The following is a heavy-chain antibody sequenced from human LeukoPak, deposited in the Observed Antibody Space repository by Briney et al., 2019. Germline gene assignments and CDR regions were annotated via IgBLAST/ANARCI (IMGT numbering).Heavy chain of an antibody. CDR3: AKEASSKYYYGSGSPLYFDY. Sequence: PGGSLRLSCAASGFTFSSYGMHWVRQAPGKGLEWVAFIRYDGSNKYYADSVKGRFTISRDNSKNTLYLQMNSLRAEDTAVYYCAKEASSKYYYGSGSPLYFDYWGQGTLVTVSS. V-gene: IGHV3-30*02. D-gene: IGHD3-10*01. CDR1: GFTFSSYG. J-gene: IGHJ4*02. CDR2: IRYDGSNK.